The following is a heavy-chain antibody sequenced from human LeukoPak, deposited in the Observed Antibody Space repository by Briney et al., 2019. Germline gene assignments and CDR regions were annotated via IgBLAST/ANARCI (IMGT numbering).Heavy chain of an antibody. D-gene: IGHD1-1*01. CDR1: GYTFTNYD. CDR3: ARGGSRTPGGYCYYYMDV. Sequence: ASVKVSCKASGYTFTNYDINWVRQAAGQGPEWMGWMNPNSGDTGYAQDFQGRVTMTRNTSISAAYMELSSLRSDDTAVYYCARGGSRTPGGYCYYYMDVWGKGTKVTVSS. CDR2: MNPNSGDT. J-gene: IGHJ6*03. V-gene: IGHV1-8*01.